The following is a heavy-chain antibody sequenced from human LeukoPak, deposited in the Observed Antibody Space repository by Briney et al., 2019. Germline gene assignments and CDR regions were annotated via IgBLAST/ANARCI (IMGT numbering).Heavy chain of an antibody. CDR3: ASSSWYGGEDY. D-gene: IGHD2-21*01. Sequence: SETLSLTCTVPGGSISSYYWSWIRQPPGKGLKWIGYIYYSGSTNYNPSLKSRVTISVDTSKNQFSLKLSSVTAADTAVYYCASSSWYGGEDYWGQGTLVTVSS. J-gene: IGHJ4*02. CDR1: GGSISSYY. CDR2: IYYSGST. V-gene: IGHV4-59*01.